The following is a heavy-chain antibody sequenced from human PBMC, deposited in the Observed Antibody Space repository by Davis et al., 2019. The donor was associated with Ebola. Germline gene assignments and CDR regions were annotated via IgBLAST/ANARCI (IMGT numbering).Heavy chain of an antibody. CDR2: IIVASGGT. J-gene: IGHJ4*02. D-gene: IGHD2-15*01. CDR3: AAEDYNDGTCCSFDY. V-gene: IGHV1-58*01. CDR1: GFRLTNSA. Sequence: SVQVSCKTSGFRLTNSAVQWVRQAPGERLAWIGWIIVASGGTKYTQNLQGRLTITSDTSTDTAYMELSSLTTEDTAVYYCAAEDYNDGTCCSFDYWGQGTLVTVSS.